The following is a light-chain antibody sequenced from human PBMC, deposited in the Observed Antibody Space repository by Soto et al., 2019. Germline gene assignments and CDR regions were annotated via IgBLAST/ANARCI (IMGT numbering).Light chain of an antibody. J-gene: IGKJ1*01. V-gene: IGKV1-5*02. CDR2: DAS. CDR3: HQYSSYSPRET. CDR1: QSISPW. Sequence: DIQMTQSPSTLSASVGDRVTIFCRASQSISPWLAWYQQKPGKAPKSLIYDASSLESGVPSRFSGSGSGTEFTLTISSLQPDDFATYSCHQYSSYSPRETFGQGTKVEIK.